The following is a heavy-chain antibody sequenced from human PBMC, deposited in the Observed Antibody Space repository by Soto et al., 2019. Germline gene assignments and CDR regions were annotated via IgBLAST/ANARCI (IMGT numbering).Heavy chain of an antibody. CDR2: IDPSDSYT. CDR3: ARRSSGYNQFDP. CDR1: GYSFTSYW. V-gene: IGHV5-10-1*01. J-gene: IGHJ5*02. Sequence: PGESLKVSCKGSGYSFTSYWINWVRQIPGKGLEWMGRIDPSDSYTNYSPSFQGHVTISADKSISTAYLQWSSLKASDTAMYYCARRSSGYNQFDPWGQGTLVTVSS. D-gene: IGHD3-22*01.